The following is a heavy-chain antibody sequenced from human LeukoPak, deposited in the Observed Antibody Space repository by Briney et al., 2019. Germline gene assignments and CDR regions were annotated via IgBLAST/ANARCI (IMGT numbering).Heavy chain of an antibody. CDR3: AYYDFWSGYYDFDY. CDR2: ISSSSSYI. J-gene: IGHJ4*02. V-gene: IGHV3-21*01. Sequence: GGSLRLSCAASGFTFSSYSMNWVRQAPGKGPEWVSSISSSSSYIYYADSVKGRFTISRGNAKNSLYLQMNSLRAEDTAVYYCAYYDFWSGYYDFDYWGQGTLVTVSS. CDR1: GFTFSSYS. D-gene: IGHD3-3*01.